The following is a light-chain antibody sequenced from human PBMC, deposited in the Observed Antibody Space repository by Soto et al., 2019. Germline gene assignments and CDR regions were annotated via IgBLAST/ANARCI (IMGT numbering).Light chain of an antibody. Sequence: QSVLTQPPSASGSLGQSVTIPCTGTSSDVGRYNYVSWYQQHPGKVPKLLIYEVSNRPSGVPDRFSGSKSGNTASLTVSGLQAEDEADYYFNSYAGGDWVFGVGTKVTVL. CDR1: SSDVGRYNY. V-gene: IGLV2-8*01. CDR2: EVS. CDR3: NSYAGGDWV. J-gene: IGLJ3*02.